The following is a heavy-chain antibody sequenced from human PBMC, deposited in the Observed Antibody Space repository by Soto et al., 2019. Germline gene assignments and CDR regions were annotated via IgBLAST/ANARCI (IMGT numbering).Heavy chain of an antibody. V-gene: IGHV5-51*01. CDR1: GYSFTRYW. J-gene: IGHJ4*02. Sequence: GESLKIACKGSGYSFTRYWIGWVRQMPGKGLEWVGIVYPADSDPRYSPSFRGQVTISADKSINTAYLQWSSLKASDTAMYYCARQYDSSGYTFDYWGQGTLVTVSS. CDR2: VYPADSDP. CDR3: ARQYDSSGYTFDY. D-gene: IGHD3-22*01.